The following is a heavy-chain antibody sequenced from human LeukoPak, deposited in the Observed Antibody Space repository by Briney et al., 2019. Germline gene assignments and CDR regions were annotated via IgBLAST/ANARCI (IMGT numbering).Heavy chain of an antibody. CDR1: GYTFTSYY. V-gene: IGHV1-46*01. CDR2: INPSGGST. Sequence: GASVKVSCKASGYTFTSYYMHWVRQAPGQGLEWMGIINPSGGSTSYAQKFQGRVTMTRDMSTSTVYMELSSLRAEDTAVYYCAKPAKTDYVDYWGQGTLVTVSS. CDR3: AKPAKTDYVDY. D-gene: IGHD4/OR15-4a*01. J-gene: IGHJ4*02.